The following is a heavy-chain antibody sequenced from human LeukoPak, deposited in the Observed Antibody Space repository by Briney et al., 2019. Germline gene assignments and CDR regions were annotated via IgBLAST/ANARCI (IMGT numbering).Heavy chain of an antibody. CDR3: ARGSPLGGN. V-gene: IGHV3-74*03. CDR2: INSDGSNT. J-gene: IGHJ4*02. CDR1: GFTFSSSW. Sequence: GGSLRLSCAASGFTFSSSWMHWVRQAPGKGLVWVSHINSDGSNTKYADSVKGRFTITRDNAKNTLSLQMNSLRAEDTAVYYCARGSPLGGNWGQGTLVTVSS.